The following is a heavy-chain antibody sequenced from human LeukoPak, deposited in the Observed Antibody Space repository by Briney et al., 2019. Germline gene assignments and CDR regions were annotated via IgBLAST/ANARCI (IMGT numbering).Heavy chain of an antibody. Sequence: PSETLSLICTVSGGSISISTYYWGWIRQPPGKGLEWIGSIYYSGNTYFNPSLKSRVTISVDTSKNQFSLKLSSVTAADTALYCCARRTDPSNWYFDLWGRGTLVTVSS. V-gene: IGHV4-39*01. J-gene: IGHJ2*01. CDR3: ARRTDPSNWYFDL. D-gene: IGHD6-6*01. CDR1: GGSISISTYY. CDR2: IYYSGNT.